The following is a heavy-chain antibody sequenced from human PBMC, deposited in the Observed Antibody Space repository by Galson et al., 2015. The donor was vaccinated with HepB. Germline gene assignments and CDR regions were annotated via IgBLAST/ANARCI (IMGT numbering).Heavy chain of an antibody. CDR2: IIPIFGTA. J-gene: IGHJ3*02. CDR1: GGTFSSYA. Sequence: SVKVSCKASGGTFSSYAISWVRQAPGQGLEWMGGIIPIFGTANYAQKFQGRVTITADESTSTAYMELSSLRSEDTAVYYCARDRGSGSYSDAFDIWGQGTMVTVSS. CDR3: ARDRGSGSYSDAFDI. V-gene: IGHV1-69*13. D-gene: IGHD1-26*01.